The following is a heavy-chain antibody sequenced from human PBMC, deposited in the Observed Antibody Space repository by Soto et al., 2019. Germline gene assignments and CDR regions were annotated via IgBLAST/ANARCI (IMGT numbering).Heavy chain of an antibody. CDR1: GGAVINSNYY. CDR3: VSQRTSVLTQAYFDY. CDR2: VYYRGRS. Sequence: SETLSVTCTVSGGAVINSNYYWVWIRQSPGKGLEWIGSVYYRGRSYSKSSVKSRVTISVDTSKNQFSLNLNSVTASDTAVYYCVSQRTSVLTQAYFDYWGPGALVTVS. D-gene: IGHD2-8*01. V-gene: IGHV4-39*01. J-gene: IGHJ4*02.